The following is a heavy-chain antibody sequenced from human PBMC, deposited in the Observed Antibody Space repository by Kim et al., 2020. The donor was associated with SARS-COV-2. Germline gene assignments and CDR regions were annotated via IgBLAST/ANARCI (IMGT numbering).Heavy chain of an antibody. Sequence: RYARRFQGRVTMTSDTSTSIVYMELSSLTSEDTAVYYCATEPPGTYYFDYWGQGTLVTVSS. D-gene: IGHD3-10*01. V-gene: IGHV1-46*01. J-gene: IGHJ4*02. CDR3: ATEPPGTYYFDY.